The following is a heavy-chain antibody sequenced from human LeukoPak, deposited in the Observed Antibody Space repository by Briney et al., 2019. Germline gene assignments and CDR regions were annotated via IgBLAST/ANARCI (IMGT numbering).Heavy chain of an antibody. J-gene: IGHJ4*02. CDR2: IIPIFGTA. V-gene: IGHV1-69*13. CDR3: ARTQSVGAAADPDY. Sequence: SVKVSCKASGGTFSSYAISWVRQAPGQGLEWMGGIIPIFGTANYAQKFQGRVTITADESTSTAYMELSSLRSEDTAVHYCARTQSVGAAADPDYWGQGTLVTVSS. D-gene: IGHD6-13*01. CDR1: GGTFSSYA.